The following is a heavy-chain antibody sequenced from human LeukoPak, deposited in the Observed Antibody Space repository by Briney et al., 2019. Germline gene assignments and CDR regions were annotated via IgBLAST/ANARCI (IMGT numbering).Heavy chain of an antibody. CDR3: ARQAGATYYFDY. Sequence: VASVKVSSKASGYTFTSYYMHWVRQAPGQGLEWMGIINPSGGSTSYAQKFQGRVTMTRDTSTSTVYMELSSLRSEDTAVYYCARQAGATYYFDYWGQGTLVTVSS. CDR2: INPSGGST. CDR1: GYTFTSYY. V-gene: IGHV1-46*01. J-gene: IGHJ4*02. D-gene: IGHD1-26*01.